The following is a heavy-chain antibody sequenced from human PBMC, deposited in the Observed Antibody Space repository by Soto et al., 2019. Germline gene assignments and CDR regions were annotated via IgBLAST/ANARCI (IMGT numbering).Heavy chain of an antibody. Sequence: QVQLVESGGGVVQPGRSLRLSCAASGFTFSNYGMHWVRQAPGKGLEWVSVIWYDGSDKYYADSVKGRFTISRDNSKNSLYLQMNGLRTEDTAVYYCATDQGIYWGQGTLVTGSS. CDR3: ATDQGIY. CDR1: GFTFSNYG. D-gene: IGHD6-13*01. V-gene: IGHV3-33*01. J-gene: IGHJ4*02. CDR2: IWYDGSDK.